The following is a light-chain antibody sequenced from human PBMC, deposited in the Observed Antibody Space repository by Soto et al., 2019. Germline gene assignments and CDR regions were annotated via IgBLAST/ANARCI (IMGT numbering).Light chain of an antibody. CDR3: CSYAGSTPV. CDR1: SSDVGSYNL. J-gene: IGLJ2*01. V-gene: IGLV2-23*01. Sequence: QSALTQPASVSGSPGQSITISCTGTSSDVGSYNLVSWYQQHSGKAPKLMIYEGSKRPSGVSNRFSGSKSGNTASLTISGRHAEDDADYDCCSYAGSTPVFGGGTKLTVL. CDR2: EGS.